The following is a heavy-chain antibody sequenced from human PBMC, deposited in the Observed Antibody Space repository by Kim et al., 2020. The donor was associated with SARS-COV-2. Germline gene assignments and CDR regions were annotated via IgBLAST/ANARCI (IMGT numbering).Heavy chain of an antibody. V-gene: IGHV4-39*07. J-gene: IGHJ1*01. CDR2: IFYSGST. CDR3: ARDGDFCAIDCLPL. D-gene: IGHD2-21*01. Sequence: SETLSLTCIVSGDSIYNSNSYWAWIRQAPGKRLEWIGSIFYSGSTYYNPSLKSRVAISVDTSNNHFSLKVDSLTAADTAAYYCARDGDFCAIDCLPLWG. CDR1: GDSIYNSNSY.